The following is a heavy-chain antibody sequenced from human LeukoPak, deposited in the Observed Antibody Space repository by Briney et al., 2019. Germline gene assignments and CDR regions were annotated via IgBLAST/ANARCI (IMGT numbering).Heavy chain of an antibody. V-gene: IGHV3-23*01. CDR1: GFTFSSYS. CDR2: IDISGDDT. Sequence: GGSLRLSCAASGFTFSSYSMNWVRQAPGKGLEWVSAIDISGDDTYYADSVKGRFIISRDNSKNTLFLHMNSLRVEDTAVYYCAKEIRPNDYWGQGTLVTVSS. D-gene: IGHD3-10*01. CDR3: AKEIRPNDY. J-gene: IGHJ4*02.